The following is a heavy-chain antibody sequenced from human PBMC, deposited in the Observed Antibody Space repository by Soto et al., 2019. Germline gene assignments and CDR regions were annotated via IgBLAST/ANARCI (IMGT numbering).Heavy chain of an antibody. V-gene: IGHV3-33*01. D-gene: IGHD1-26*01. CDR2: IWYDGSNK. CDR3: ARDLGGGSYLPFDY. J-gene: IGHJ4*02. Sequence: GSLRLSFAASGFSLSSYGMHWVRQAPGKGLEWVAVIWYDGSNKYYADSVKGRFTISRDNSKNTLYLQMNSLRAEDTAVYYCARDLGGGSYLPFDYWGQGTLVTVSS. CDR1: GFSLSSYG.